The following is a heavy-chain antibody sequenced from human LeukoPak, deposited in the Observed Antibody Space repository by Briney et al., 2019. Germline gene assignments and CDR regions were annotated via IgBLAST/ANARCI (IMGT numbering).Heavy chain of an antibody. CDR3: TTGDSSSWYYFDY. CDR2: INPNSGGT. J-gene: IGHJ4*02. Sequence: ASVKVSCKASGYTFTGYYMHWVRQAPGQGLEWMGWINPNSGGTKYAQKFQGRVTMTRDTSISTAYMELSRLRSDDTAVYYCTTGDSSSWYYFDYWGQGTLVTVSS. V-gene: IGHV1-2*02. CDR1: GYTFTGYY. D-gene: IGHD6-13*01.